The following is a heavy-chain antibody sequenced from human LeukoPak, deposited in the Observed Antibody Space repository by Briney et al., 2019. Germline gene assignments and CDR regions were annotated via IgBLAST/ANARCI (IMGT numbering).Heavy chain of an antibody. J-gene: IGHJ6*03. V-gene: IGHV1-69*06. CDR1: GGTFSSYG. D-gene: IGHD2-2*01. CDR3: ARDGRYCSSTSCLTYYYYYYMDV. CDR2: IIPIFGTA. Sequence: GASVKVSCKASGGTFSSYGISWVRQAPGQGLEWMGGIIPIFGTANYAQKFQGRVTITADKSTSTAYMELSSLRSEDTAVYYCARDGRYCSSTSCLTYYYYYYMDVWGKGTTVTVSS.